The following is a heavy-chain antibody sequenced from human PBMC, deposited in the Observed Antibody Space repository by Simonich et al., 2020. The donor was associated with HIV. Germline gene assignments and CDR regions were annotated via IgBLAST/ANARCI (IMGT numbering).Heavy chain of an antibody. D-gene: IGHD6-13*01. CDR2: INHSGST. CDR3: ARLTAGGLGEYFQN. CDR1: GGSFSGYY. Sequence: QVQLQQWGAGLLKPSETLSLTCAGYGGSFSGYYWSWIRQPPGKGLEWIGEINHSGSTNYNPSLQSRVTISVDTSKNQFSLKLSSVTAADTAVYYCARLTAGGLGEYFQNWGQGTLVTVSS. J-gene: IGHJ1*01. V-gene: IGHV4-34*01.